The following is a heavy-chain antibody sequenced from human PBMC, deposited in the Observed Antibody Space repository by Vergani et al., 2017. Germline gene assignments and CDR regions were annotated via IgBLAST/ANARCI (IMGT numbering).Heavy chain of an antibody. Sequence: QVQLVESGGGVVQPGRSLRLSCAASGFTFSSYAMHWVRQAPGKGLEWVAVISYDGSNKYYADSVKGRFTISRDNSKNTLYLQMNSLRAEDTAVYYCAKGKAATRVLNWFDPWGQGTLVTVSS. CDR1: GFTFSSYA. V-gene: IGHV3-30-3*01. CDR2: ISYDGSNK. J-gene: IGHJ5*02. D-gene: IGHD2-8*02. CDR3: AKGKAATRVLNWFDP.